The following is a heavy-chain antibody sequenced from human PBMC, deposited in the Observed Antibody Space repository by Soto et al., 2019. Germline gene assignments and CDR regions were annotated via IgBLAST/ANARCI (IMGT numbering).Heavy chain of an antibody. V-gene: IGHV3-23*01. D-gene: IGHD2-2*02. CDR3: AKIYCSSTSCYRPGWFDP. Sequence: PGGSLRLSCAASGFTFSSYAMSWVRQAPGKGLEWVSAISGSGGSTYYAGSVKGRFTISRDNSKNTLYLQMNSLRAEDTAVYYCAKIYCSSTSCYRPGWFDPWGQGTLVTVSS. CDR1: GFTFSSYA. J-gene: IGHJ5*02. CDR2: ISGSGGST.